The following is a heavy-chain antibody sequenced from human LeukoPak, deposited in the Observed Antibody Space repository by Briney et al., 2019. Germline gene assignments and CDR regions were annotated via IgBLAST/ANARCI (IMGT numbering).Heavy chain of an antibody. V-gene: IGHV3-11*04. CDR3: ASEIVGATLDY. J-gene: IGHJ4*02. CDR2: ISSSGSII. CDR1: GFTFSGYY. D-gene: IGHD1-26*01. Sequence: GGSLRLSCAASGFTFSGYYMNWIRQAPGKGLEWVSHISSSGSIIYYADSVKGRFTISRDNAKNSLYLQMNSLRAEDTAVYYCASEIVGATLDYWGQGTLVTVSS.